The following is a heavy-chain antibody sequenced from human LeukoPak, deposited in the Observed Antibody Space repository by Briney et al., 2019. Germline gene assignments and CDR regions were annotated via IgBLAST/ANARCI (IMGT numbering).Heavy chain of an antibody. Sequence: SETLSLTCAVYGGSFSGYYWSWIRQPPGKGLERIGEINHSGSTNYNPSLKSRVTISVDTSKNQFSLKLSSVTAADTAVYYCARGPPTVTYYYYYGMDVWGQGTTVTVSS. CDR1: GGSFSGYY. CDR2: INHSGST. V-gene: IGHV4-34*01. D-gene: IGHD4-17*01. CDR3: ARGPPTVTYYYYYGMDV. J-gene: IGHJ6*02.